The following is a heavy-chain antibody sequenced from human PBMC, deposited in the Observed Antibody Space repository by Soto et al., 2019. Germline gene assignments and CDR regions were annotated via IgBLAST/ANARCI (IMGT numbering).Heavy chain of an antibody. Sequence: ASVKVSCKPSGYRFTAYAIHWVRQAPGQRLEWMGWINTGNGNTKYSQKFQDRFTMTRDTSAGTAYMELSSLKSEDTAVYYCARGEFSSSTYQYHYYGIDVWDQGTTVTVS. CDR2: INTGNGNT. D-gene: IGHD6-6*01. CDR3: ARGEFSSSTYQYHYYGIDV. V-gene: IGHV1-3*04. CDR1: GYRFTAYA. J-gene: IGHJ6*02.